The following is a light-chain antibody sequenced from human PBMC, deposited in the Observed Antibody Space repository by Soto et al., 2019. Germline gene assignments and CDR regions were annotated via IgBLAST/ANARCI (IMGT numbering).Light chain of an antibody. J-gene: IGLJ1*01. Sequence: QSVLTQPASVSGSPGQSITISCTGTSSDVGSYNLVSWYQQHPGKGPKLMIYEVSKRPSGVSNRFSGSKSGNTASLTISGLQAEDEADYYCCSYAGSSTLRVFGTGTKVTIL. CDR3: CSYAGSSTLRV. V-gene: IGLV2-23*02. CDR1: SSDVGSYNL. CDR2: EVS.